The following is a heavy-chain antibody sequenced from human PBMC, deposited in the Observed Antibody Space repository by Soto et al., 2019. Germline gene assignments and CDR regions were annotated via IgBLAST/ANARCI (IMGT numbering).Heavy chain of an antibody. CDR1: GYTFTGYY. CDR2: INPNSGGT. V-gene: IGHV1-2*02. J-gene: IGHJ4*02. CDR3: ARGVPGYCSGGSCYSIDY. D-gene: IGHD2-15*01. Sequence: QVQLVQSGAEVKKPGASVKVSCKASGYTFTGYYMHWVRQAPGQGLEWMGWINPNSGGTNYAQKFQGRGTMTRDTSISTAYMELSRLRSDDTAVYYCARGVPGYCSGGSCYSIDYWGQGTLVTVSS.